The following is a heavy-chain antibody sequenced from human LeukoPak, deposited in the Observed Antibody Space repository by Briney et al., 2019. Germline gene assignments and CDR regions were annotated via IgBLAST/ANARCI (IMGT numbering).Heavy chain of an antibody. D-gene: IGHD3-22*01. CDR1: GGSISSSSYY. CDR3: ARRLYYDSSGYRDAFDI. V-gene: IGHV4-61*05. J-gene: IGHJ3*02. Sequence: SETLSLTCTVSGGSISSSSYYWGWIRQPPGKGLEWIGYIYYSGSTNYNPSLKSRVTISVDTSKNQFSLKLSSVTAADTAVYYCARRLYYDSSGYRDAFDIWGQGTMVTVSS. CDR2: IYYSGST.